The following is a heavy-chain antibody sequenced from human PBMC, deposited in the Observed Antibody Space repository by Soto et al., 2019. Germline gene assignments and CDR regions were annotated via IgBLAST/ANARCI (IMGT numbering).Heavy chain of an antibody. Sequence: PSETLSLTCTVSGGSISSGGYYWSWIRQHPGKGLEWIGYIYYSGSTYYNPSLKSRVTISVDTSKNQFSLKLSSVTAADTAVYYCARSGQEGYIWFGELSSRGNYGMDVWGQGTTVTVSS. V-gene: IGHV4-31*03. CDR3: ARSGQEGYIWFGELSSRGNYGMDV. CDR1: GGSISSGGYY. D-gene: IGHD3-10*01. J-gene: IGHJ6*02. CDR2: IYYSGST.